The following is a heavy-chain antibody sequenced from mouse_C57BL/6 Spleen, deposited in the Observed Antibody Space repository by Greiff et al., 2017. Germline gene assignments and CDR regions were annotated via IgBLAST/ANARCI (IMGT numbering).Heavy chain of an antibody. J-gene: IGHJ2*01. D-gene: IGHD2-5*01. CDR2: IDPSDSYT. Sequence: QVQLQQPGAELVRPGTSVKLSCKASGYTFTSYWMHWVKQRPGQGLEWIGVIDPSDSYTNYNQKFKGKATLTVDTSSSTAYMQLSSLTSEDSAVYYCAREAYYSNYDYWGQGTTLTVSS. V-gene: IGHV1-59*01. CDR3: AREAYYSNYDY. CDR1: GYTFTSYW.